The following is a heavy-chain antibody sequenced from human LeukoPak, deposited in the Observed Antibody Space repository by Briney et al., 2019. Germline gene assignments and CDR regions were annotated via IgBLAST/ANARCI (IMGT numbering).Heavy chain of an antibody. CDR1: GFTFSSYW. CDR2: IKQDGSEK. J-gene: IGHJ4*02. CDR3: ARDEMITFGGVIVESPIDY. D-gene: IGHD3-16*02. V-gene: IGHV3-7*01. Sequence: GSLRLSCAASGFTFSSYWMSWVRQAPGKGLEWVAHIKQDGSEKYYVDSVKGRFTISRDNAKNSLYLQMNSLRAEDTAVYYCARDEMITFGGVIVESPIDYWGQGTLVTVSS.